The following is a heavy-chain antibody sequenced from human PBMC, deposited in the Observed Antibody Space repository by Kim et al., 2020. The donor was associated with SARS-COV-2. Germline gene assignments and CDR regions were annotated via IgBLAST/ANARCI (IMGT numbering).Heavy chain of an antibody. CDR2: IYYSGST. D-gene: IGHD2-2*01. V-gene: IGHV4-39*07. Sequence: SETLSLTCTVSGGSISSSSYYWGWIRQPPGKGLEWIGSIYYSGSTYYNPSLKSRVTISVDTSKNQFSLKLSSVTAADTAVYYCARDPKPGDIVVVPAAMSDYWGQGTLVTVSS. CDR1: GGSISSSSYY. CDR3: ARDPKPGDIVVVPAAMSDY. J-gene: IGHJ4*02.